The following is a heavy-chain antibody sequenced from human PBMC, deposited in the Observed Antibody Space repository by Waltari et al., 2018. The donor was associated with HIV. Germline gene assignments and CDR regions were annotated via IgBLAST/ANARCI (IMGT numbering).Heavy chain of an antibody. V-gene: IGHV3-33*01. D-gene: IGHD3-9*01. CDR3: ARDPAPYYDILTGYNAYYCDY. Sequence: QVQLVESGGGVVQPGRSLRLSCAASGFTFSSYGMRWVLQAPGKGVEWGGCIWYDGSYKYYADPVKGRFTISRDNSKNTLYLQMSSLGAEDTAVYYCARDPAPYYDILTGYNAYYCDYWGQGTLVTVSS. CDR2: IWYDGSYK. J-gene: IGHJ4*02. CDR1: GFTFSSYG.